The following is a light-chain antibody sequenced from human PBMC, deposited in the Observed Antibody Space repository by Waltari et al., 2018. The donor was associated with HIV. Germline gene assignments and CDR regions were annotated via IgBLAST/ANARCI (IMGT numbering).Light chain of an antibody. V-gene: IGLV1-36*01. CDR3: AAWDDYLNGYV. J-gene: IGLJ1*01. CDR1: RSNIGHNA. Sequence: QSVLTQPPSVSEAPRQRVTISCSGRRSNIGHNAVNWYQQVPGNAPKLLIYYDDLLSSGVSDRFSGSKSGTSASLAIRGLQSEDEAEYYCAAWDDYLNGYVFGSGTKVTVL. CDR2: YDD.